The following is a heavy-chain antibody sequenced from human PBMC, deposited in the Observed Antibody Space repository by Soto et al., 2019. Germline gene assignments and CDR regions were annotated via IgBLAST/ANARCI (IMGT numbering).Heavy chain of an antibody. D-gene: IGHD2-15*01. CDR2: IYSGGST. J-gene: IGHJ6*02. CDR3: ARGLGVVAADYYYYGMDV. V-gene: IGHV3-53*01. Sequence: LRLSCAASGFTVSSNYMSWVRQAPGKGLEWVSVIYSGGSTYYADSVKGRFTISRDNSKNTLYLQMNSLRAEDTAVYYCARGLGVVAADYYYYGMDVWGQGTTVTVSS. CDR1: GFTVSSNY.